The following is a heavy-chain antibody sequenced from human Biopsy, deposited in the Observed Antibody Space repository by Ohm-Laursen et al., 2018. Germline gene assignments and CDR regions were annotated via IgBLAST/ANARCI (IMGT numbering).Heavy chain of an antibody. Sequence: SLRLSCTASGFTFNSYGMQWVRQAPGKGLEWVAFIFYDGSNTYYADSVKGRFTISRDNSRDTLYLQMSSLRAEDTAVYYCAKDRYNYTPIGGFSMDVWGQGTTVTVSS. J-gene: IGHJ6*02. D-gene: IGHD5-18*01. CDR3: AKDRYNYTPIGGFSMDV. V-gene: IGHV3-30*18. CDR2: IFYDGSNT. CDR1: GFTFNSYG.